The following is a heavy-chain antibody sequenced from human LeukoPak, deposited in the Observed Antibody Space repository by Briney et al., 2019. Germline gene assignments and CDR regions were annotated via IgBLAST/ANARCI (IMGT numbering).Heavy chain of an antibody. Sequence: ASVKVSCKASGYTFSSYGLSWVRQAPGQGLEWMGWINAYNGNTDYAQNLRGRVTMTTDTSTSTAYMELRSLRSDDTAVYYCARDSVDGSGTYYSDSPDYWGQGTLVTVSS. J-gene: IGHJ4*02. CDR2: INAYNGNT. CDR3: ARDSVDGSGTYYSDSPDY. V-gene: IGHV1-18*01. D-gene: IGHD3-10*01. CDR1: GYTFSSYG.